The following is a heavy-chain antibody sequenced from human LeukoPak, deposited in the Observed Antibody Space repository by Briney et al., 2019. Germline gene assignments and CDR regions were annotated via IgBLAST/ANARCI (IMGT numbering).Heavy chain of an antibody. V-gene: IGHV4-61*02. Sequence: PSQTLSLTCTVSGGSISSGSYYWSWNRQPAGKGLEWIGRIYTSGSTNYNPSLKSRVTISVDTSKNQFTLKLSSVTAADTAVYYCARGRYGWLPFDYWGQGTLVTVSS. CDR1: GGSISSGSYY. CDR2: IYTSGST. CDR3: ARGRYGWLPFDY. J-gene: IGHJ4*02. D-gene: IGHD3-16*01.